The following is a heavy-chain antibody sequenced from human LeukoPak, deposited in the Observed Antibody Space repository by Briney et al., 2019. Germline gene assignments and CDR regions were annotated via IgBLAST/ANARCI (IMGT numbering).Heavy chain of an antibody. D-gene: IGHD5-18*01. CDR1: GGSFSGYS. V-gene: IGHV4-30-2*01. CDR2: IYHSGST. CDR3: ARVRGDTAMVTHYFDY. Sequence: SETLSLTCAVYGGSFSGYSWSWIRQPPGKGLEWIGYIYHSGSTYYNPSLKSRVTISVDRSKNQFSLKLSSVTAADTAVYYCARVRGDTAMVTHYFDYWGQGTLVTVSS. J-gene: IGHJ4*02.